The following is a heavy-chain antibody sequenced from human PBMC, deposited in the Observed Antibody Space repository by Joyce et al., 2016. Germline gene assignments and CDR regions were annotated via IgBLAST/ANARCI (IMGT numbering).Heavy chain of an antibody. CDR3: TRGESIASSIDH. V-gene: IGHV1-69*01. Sequence: QVQLLQSGAEVRAPGSSVKLSCKASGGRFSSDAITWVRQAPGQGLEWMGGIIPIFNRTKYAQKLQGRVTISAHESTRTAHMELSSLRTDDTAVYYCTRGESIASSIDHWGQGTLVTVSS. D-gene: IGHD6-6*01. J-gene: IGHJ4*02. CDR2: IIPIFNRT. CDR1: GGRFSSDA.